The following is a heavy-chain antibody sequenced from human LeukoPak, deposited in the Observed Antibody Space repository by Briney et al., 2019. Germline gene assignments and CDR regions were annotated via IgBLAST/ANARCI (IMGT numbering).Heavy chain of an antibody. D-gene: IGHD3-9*01. Sequence: SETLSLTCAVYGGSFSGYYWSWIRQPPGKGLEWIGEINHSGSTNYNPSLKSRVTISVDTSKNQFSLKLSSVTAADTAVYYCARGRLTGYYSGPFVDYWGQGTLVTVSS. CDR3: ARGRLTGYYSGPFVDY. CDR1: GGSFSGYY. V-gene: IGHV4-34*01. CDR2: INHSGST. J-gene: IGHJ4*02.